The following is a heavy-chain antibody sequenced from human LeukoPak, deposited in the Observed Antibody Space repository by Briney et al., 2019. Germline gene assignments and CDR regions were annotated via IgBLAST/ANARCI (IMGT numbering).Heavy chain of an antibody. V-gene: IGHV1-18*01. J-gene: IGHJ4*02. CDR3: AREVGYYYRSGSYPHFDY. CDR2: ISAYNGNT. Sequence: ASVKVSCKASGYAFTSYGISWVRQAPGQGLEWMGWISAYNGNTNYAQKLQGRVTMTTDTSTSTAYMELRSLRSDDTAVYYCAREVGYYYRSGSYPHFDYWGQGTLVTVSS. D-gene: IGHD3-10*01. CDR1: GYAFTSYG.